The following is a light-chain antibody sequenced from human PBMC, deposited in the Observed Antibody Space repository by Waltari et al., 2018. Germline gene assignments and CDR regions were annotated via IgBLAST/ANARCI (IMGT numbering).Light chain of an antibody. CDR1: QGISSY. Sequence: AIRMTQSPSPFSASTGGKVTITCRASQGISSYLAWYQQKPGNAPQLLIYAASTLQSGVPSRFSGSGSGTDFTLTISCLQSEDFATYYCQQYYSYPLLTFGGGTKVEIK. J-gene: IGKJ4*01. CDR3: QQYYSYPLLT. V-gene: IGKV1-8*01. CDR2: AAS.